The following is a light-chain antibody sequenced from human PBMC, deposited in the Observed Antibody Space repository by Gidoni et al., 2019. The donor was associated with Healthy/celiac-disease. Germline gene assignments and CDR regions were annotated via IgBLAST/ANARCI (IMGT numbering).Light chain of an antibody. V-gene: IGKV4-1*01. J-gene: IGKJ2*01. CDR2: WAS. CDR1: QSVLYSSNNKNY. Sequence: DIVMTQSPDSLAVSLGERATINCKSSQSVLYSSNNKNYLAWYQQKPGQPLKLLIYWASTRESGVPDRFSGSGSGTDFTLTISSLQAEDVAVYYCQQYYSTPPMYTFGQGTKLEIK. CDR3: QQYYSTPPMYT.